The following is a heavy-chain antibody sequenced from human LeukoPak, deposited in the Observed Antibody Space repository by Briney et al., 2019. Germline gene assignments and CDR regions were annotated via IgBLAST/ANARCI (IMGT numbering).Heavy chain of an antibody. CDR3: ACGGDWSFFDY. Sequence: SVKVSCKASGGTFSSYAISWVRQAPGQGLEWMGGIIPIFGTANYAQKFQGRVTMTEDTSTDTAYMELSSLRSEDTAVYYCACGGDWSFFDYWGQGTLVTVSS. D-gene: IGHD2-21*02. V-gene: IGHV1-69*06. J-gene: IGHJ4*02. CDR1: GGTFSSYA. CDR2: IIPIFGTA.